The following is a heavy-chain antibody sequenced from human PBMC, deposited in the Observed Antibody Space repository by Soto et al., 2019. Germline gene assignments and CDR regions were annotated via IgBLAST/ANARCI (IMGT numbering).Heavy chain of an antibody. CDR1: VFPFGANA. V-gene: IGHV3-23*01. CDR2: LSNTGRGT. Sequence: EVQALESGGGLVQPGGSLRLSCVVSVFPFGANAMSWVRQAPGKGLEWVSGLSNTGRGTSYADSVKGRFNISRDNSENTVYLQMNSLRVEDTAVYYCATEMGATQGPFDNWGQGTLVTVSS. CDR3: ATEMGATQGPFDN. J-gene: IGHJ4*02. D-gene: IGHD1-26*01.